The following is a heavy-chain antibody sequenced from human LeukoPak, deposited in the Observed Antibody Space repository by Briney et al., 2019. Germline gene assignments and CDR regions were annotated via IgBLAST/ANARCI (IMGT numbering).Heavy chain of an antibody. CDR3: AKDIFPTTEYYYDTSGPVDY. J-gene: IGHJ4*02. CDR2: ISYDGSDK. CDR1: GFTFSRYG. D-gene: IGHD3-22*01. V-gene: IGHV3-30*18. Sequence: GGSLRLSCAVSGFTFSRYGMHWVRQAPGKGLEWVALISYDGSDKYYADSVKGRFTISRDNSKNTLYLQMNSLRAEDTAVYYCAKDIFPTTEYYYDTSGPVDYWGQGTLVTVSS.